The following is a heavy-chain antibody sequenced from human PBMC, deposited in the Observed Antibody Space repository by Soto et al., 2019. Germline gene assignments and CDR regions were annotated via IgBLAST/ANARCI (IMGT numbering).Heavy chain of an antibody. V-gene: IGHV5-51*01. Sequence: GESLKISCKGSGYTFTSYWIGWVRQMPGKGLEWMGLIYPRDSDTRYSPSFQGQVTISADRSISTAYLQWSSLKASDTAMYFCVWLSATGSQTFDYWGPGTLVTVSS. J-gene: IGHJ4*02. CDR3: VWLSATGSQTFDY. CDR1: GYTFTSYW. D-gene: IGHD3-22*01. CDR2: IYPRDSDT.